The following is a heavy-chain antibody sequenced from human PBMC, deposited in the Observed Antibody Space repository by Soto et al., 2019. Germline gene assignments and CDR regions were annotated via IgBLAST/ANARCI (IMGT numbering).Heavy chain of an antibody. Sequence: TSETLSLTCTVSGGSISSYYWSWIRQPPGKGLEWIGYIYYSGSTNYNPSLKSRVTISVDTSKNQFSLKLSSVTAADTAVYYCALNYYGSGLRYYYYMDVWGKGTTVTVSS. CDR2: IYYSGST. D-gene: IGHD3-10*01. CDR3: ALNYYGSGLRYYYYMDV. J-gene: IGHJ6*03. CDR1: GGSISSYY. V-gene: IGHV4-59*01.